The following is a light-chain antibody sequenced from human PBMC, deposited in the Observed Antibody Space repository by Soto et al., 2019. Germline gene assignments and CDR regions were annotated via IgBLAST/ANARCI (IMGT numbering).Light chain of an antibody. CDR1: SSDVGGYNY. Sequence: QSALTQPASVSGSPGQSIAMSCTGTSSDVGGYNYVSWYQQHSGKAPKLIIYDVTSRPSGVSNRFSGSKSGNTASLTISGLQAEDEADYCCSSYTGSSTYVFGTGTKVTVL. CDR2: DVT. V-gene: IGLV2-14*01. CDR3: SSYTGSSTYV. J-gene: IGLJ1*01.